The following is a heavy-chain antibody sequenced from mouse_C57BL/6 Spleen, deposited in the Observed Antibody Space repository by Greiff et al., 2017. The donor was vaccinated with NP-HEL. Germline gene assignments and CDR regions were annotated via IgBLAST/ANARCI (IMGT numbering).Heavy chain of an antibody. V-gene: IGHV1-82*01. J-gene: IGHJ1*03. Sequence: QVQQSGPELVKPGASVKISCKASGYAFSSSRMNWVKQRPGKGLEWIGRSYPGDGDTNYNGKFKGKATLTADKSSSTAYMQLSSLTSEDSAVYFCAREGSPRWYFDVWGTGTTVTVSS. CDR1: GYAFSSSR. CDR3: AREGSPRWYFDV. CDR2: SYPGDGDT.